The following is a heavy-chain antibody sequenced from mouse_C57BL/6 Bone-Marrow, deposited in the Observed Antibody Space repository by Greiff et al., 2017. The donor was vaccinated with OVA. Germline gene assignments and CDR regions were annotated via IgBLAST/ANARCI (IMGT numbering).Heavy chain of an antibody. CDR1: GFTFSSYA. CDR3: AGGERGTGLYYAMDY. V-gene: IGHV5-4*01. Sequence: EVHLVESGGGLVKPGGSLKLSCAASGFTFSSYAMSWVRQTPEKRLEWVATISDGGSYTYYPDNVKGRFTISRDNAKNNLYLQMSHLTAEDTAMYYCAGGERGTGLYYAMDYWGQGTSVTVSS. D-gene: IGHD4-1*01. CDR2: ISDGGSYT. J-gene: IGHJ4*01.